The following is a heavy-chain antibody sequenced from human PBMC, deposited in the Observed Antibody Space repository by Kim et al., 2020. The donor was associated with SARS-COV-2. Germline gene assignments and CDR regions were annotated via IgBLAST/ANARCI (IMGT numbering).Heavy chain of an antibody. J-gene: IGHJ4*02. V-gene: IGHV3-15*01. Sequence: VKGRFTISRDDSKNTLYLQMNSLKTEDTAVYYCTTERYFDWLLSTVDFDYWGQGTLVTVSS. D-gene: IGHD3-9*01. CDR3: TTERYFDWLLSTVDFDY.